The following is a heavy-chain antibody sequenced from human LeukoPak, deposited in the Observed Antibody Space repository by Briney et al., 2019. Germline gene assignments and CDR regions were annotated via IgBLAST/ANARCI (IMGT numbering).Heavy chain of an antibody. V-gene: IGHV3-23*01. CDR1: GFTFSSYA. CDR2: ISGSGGST. J-gene: IGHJ5*02. CDR3: SRTSQTGNWFDP. D-gene: IGHD2-2*01. Sequence: GGSLRLSCAASGFTFSSYAMSWVRQAPGKGLEWVSAISGSGGSTYYADSVKGRFTISRDNSKNTLYLQMNSLRAEDTAVYYCSRTSQTGNWFDPWGQGTLVTVSS.